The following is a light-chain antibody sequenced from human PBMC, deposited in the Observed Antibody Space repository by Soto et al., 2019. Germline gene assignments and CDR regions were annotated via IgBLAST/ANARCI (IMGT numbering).Light chain of an antibody. CDR1: QILVYSDGNTY. CDR2: KVS. CDR3: MQGTHWPRT. V-gene: IGKV2-30*01. Sequence: DVVVTQSPLSLPVTLGQAASISCTSIQILVYSDGNTYLSWFQQRPGQSPRRLIYKVSNRDSGVPDRFSGSGSGTEFTLKISRVEAEDVGVYYCMQGTHWPRTFGQGTKVDIK. J-gene: IGKJ1*01.